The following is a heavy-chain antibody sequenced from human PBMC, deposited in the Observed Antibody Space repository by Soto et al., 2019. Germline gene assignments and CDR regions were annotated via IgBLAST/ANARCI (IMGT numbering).Heavy chain of an antibody. CDR1: GYTFTSYG. CDR3: ARKDTTYSSGWKYYYGMDV. V-gene: IGHV1-18*01. CDR2: ISAYNGNT. J-gene: IGHJ6*02. Sequence: ASVKVSCKASGYTFTSYGISWVRQAPGQGLEWMGWISAYNGNTNYAQKLQGRVTMTTDTSTSTAYMELRSLRSDDTAVYYCARKDTTYSSGWKYYYGMDVWGQGTTVTVSS. D-gene: IGHD6-19*01.